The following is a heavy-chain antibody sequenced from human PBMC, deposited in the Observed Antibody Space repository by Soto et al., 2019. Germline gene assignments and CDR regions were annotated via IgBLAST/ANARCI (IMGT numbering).Heavy chain of an antibody. CDR1: GFTFSSYG. D-gene: IGHD4-17*01. CDR2: MSYDGSK. CDR3: AKDFTPWFGDYFYYYYGMDV. V-gene: IGHV3-30*18. Sequence: LRFSCAAAGFTFSSYGMHWARQAPGTGLEWVAVMSYDGSKYYADTVKGRFTISRDNSKNTLYLQINSLRPEDTAVYYCAKDFTPWFGDYFYYYYGMDVWGQGTTVTVSS. J-gene: IGHJ6*02.